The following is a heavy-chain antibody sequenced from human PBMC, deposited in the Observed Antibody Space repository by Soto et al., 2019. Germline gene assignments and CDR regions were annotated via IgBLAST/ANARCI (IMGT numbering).Heavy chain of an antibody. D-gene: IGHD6-19*01. CDR2: ISYDGGNE. CDR1: GFTFDSYG. CDR3: AKSLAVAAGWFDP. Sequence: GGSLRLSCAASGFTFDSYGMHWVRQAPGKGLEWVAFISYDGGNEYYADSVKGRFTISIDNSKNTLYLQMNSLRAEDTAVYYCAKSLAVAAGWFDPWGQGALVTVSS. V-gene: IGHV3-30*18. J-gene: IGHJ5*02.